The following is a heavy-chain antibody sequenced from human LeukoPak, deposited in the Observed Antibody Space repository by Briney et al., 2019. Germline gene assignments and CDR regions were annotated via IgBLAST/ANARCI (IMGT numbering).Heavy chain of an antibody. CDR1: GFTFSSYA. J-gene: IGHJ4*02. V-gene: IGHV3-30*04. CDR2: ISYDGSNK. Sequence: PGGSLRLSCAASGFTFSSYAMHWVRQAPGKGLEWVAVISYDGSNKYYADSVKGRFTISRDNSKNTLYLQMNSLRAEDTAVYYWARENDFWSGTLDYGGQEPLVTVSP. D-gene: IGHD3-3*01. CDR3: ARENDFWSGTLDY.